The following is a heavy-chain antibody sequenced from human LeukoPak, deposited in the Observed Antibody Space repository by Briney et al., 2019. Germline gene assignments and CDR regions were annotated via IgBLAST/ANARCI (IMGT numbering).Heavy chain of an antibody. V-gene: IGHV4-39*01. D-gene: IGHD5-18*01. CDR2: IYYSGST. CDR1: GGSISSSSYY. Sequence: HPSETLSLTCTVSGGSISSSSYYWGWLRQPPGKGLEWIGSIYYSGSTYYNPSLKSRVTISVDTSKNQFSLKLSSVTAADTAVYYCASVSGYGDDAFDIWGQGTMVTVSS. J-gene: IGHJ3*02. CDR3: ASVSGYGDDAFDI.